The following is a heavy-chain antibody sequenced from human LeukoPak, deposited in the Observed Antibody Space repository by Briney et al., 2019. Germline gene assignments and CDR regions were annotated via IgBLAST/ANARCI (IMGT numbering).Heavy chain of an antibody. D-gene: IGHD4-17*01. J-gene: IGHJ3*02. CDR2: ISCDGRNK. V-gene: IGHV3-30*03. Sequence: GRSLRLSCAAAGFTFSSYGMHWVRQAPGKGLEWVAVISCDGRNKYYADSVKGRFTISRDNSKSTLYLHMNSLRAEDTAMYYCAREKLGDYGKEMGAFDIWGQGTMVTVSS. CDR3: AREKLGDYGKEMGAFDI. CDR1: GFTFSSYG.